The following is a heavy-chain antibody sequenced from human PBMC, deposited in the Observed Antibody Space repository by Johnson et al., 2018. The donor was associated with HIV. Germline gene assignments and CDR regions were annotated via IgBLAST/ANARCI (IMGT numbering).Heavy chain of an antibody. CDR1: GFTIRSNY. V-gene: IGHV3-30*02. J-gene: IGHJ3*02. CDR3: ARGASSSNSFDI. D-gene: IGHD6-6*01. Sequence: QVQLVESGGGLVQPGGSLRLSCAASGFTIRSNYMSWFRQPPGKGLEWVAFIRYDGSNNYYADSVKVRFTISRDNAKNSLYLQMNSLRVEDTGVYYCARGASSSNSFDIWGQGTMVTVSS. CDR2: IRYDGSNN.